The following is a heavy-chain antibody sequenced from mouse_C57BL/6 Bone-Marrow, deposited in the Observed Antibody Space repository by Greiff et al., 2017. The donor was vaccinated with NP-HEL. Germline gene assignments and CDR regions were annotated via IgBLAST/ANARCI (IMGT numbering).Heavy chain of an antibody. CDR3: ARGAMVTRGLAY. V-gene: IGHV1-52*01. Sequence: QVQLQQPGAELVRPGSSVKLSCKASGYTFTSYWMHWVKQRPIQGLEWIGNIDPSDSETHYNQKFKDKATLTVDKSSSTAYVQLSSLTSEDSAVDVCARGAMVTRGLAYWGQGTLVTVSA. CDR1: GYTFTSYW. J-gene: IGHJ3*01. D-gene: IGHD2-13*01. CDR2: IDPSDSET.